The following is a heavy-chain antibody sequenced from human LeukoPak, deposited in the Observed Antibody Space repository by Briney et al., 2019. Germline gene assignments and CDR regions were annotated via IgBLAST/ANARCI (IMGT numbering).Heavy chain of an antibody. J-gene: IGHJ4*02. V-gene: IGHV1-2*04. Sequence: ASVKVSCKASGYTFTGYYMHWVRQAPGQGLEWMGWINPNSGGTNYAQKFQGWVTMTRDTSISTAYMELSRLRSDDTAVYYCARSRELWFGELSSPFDYWGQGTLVTVSS. D-gene: IGHD3-10*01. CDR2: INPNSGGT. CDR1: GYTFTGYY. CDR3: ARSRELWFGELSSPFDY.